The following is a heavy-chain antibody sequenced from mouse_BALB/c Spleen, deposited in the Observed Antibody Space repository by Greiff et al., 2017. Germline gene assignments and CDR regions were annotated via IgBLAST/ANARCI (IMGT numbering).Heavy chain of an antibody. CDR1: GDSITSGY. CDR3: ARERNSLFAY. CDR2: ISYSGST. J-gene: IGHJ3*01. Sequence: EVKLMESGPSLVKPSQTLSLTCSVTGDSITSGYWNWIRKFPGNKLEYMGYISYSGSTYYNPSLKSRISITRDTSKNQYYLQVNSVTTEDTATYYCARERNSLFAYWGQGTLVTVSA. V-gene: IGHV3-8*02.